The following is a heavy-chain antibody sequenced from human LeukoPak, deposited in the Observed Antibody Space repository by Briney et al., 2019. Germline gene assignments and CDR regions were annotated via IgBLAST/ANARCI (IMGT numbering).Heavy chain of an antibody. D-gene: IGHD3-22*01. J-gene: IGHJ4*02. CDR2: IIPIFGTA. Sequence: ASVKVSCKASGGTFSSYAISWVRQAPGQGLEWMGGIIPIFGTANYAQKFQGRVTITADESTSTAYMELSSLRSEDTAVYYCATGPITMTEMDYWGQGTLVTVSS. V-gene: IGHV1-69*01. CDR3: ATGPITMTEMDY. CDR1: GGTFSSYA.